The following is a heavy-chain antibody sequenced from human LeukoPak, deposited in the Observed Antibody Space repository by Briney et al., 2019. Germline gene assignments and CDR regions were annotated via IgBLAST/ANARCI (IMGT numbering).Heavy chain of an antibody. V-gene: IGHV3-7*01. CDR3: ARGHNSAFDY. J-gene: IGHJ4*02. D-gene: IGHD1-1*01. Sequence: EGSLRLSCAASGFTFSSYWMNWVRQAPGEGPEWVANIKQDGSEKYYVDSVKGRFTISRDNAKNSLHLQMNSLRVEDTAVYYCARGHNSAFDYWGQGTLVTVSS. CDR1: GFTFSSYW. CDR2: IKQDGSEK.